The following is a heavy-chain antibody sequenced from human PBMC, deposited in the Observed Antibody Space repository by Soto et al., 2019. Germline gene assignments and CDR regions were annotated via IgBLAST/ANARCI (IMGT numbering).Heavy chain of an antibody. J-gene: IGHJ6*02. CDR1: GFTFNIYA. V-gene: IGHV3-30-3*01. CDR2: ISFDGTKK. D-gene: IGHD4-17*01. CDR3: AREDDYGDRYINYGWTS. Sequence: GGSLSLSCAASGFTFNIYALHWVRQAPGKGLEWVAVISFDGTKKYYSDSVKGRFTISRDNLKNTLYLQMNNLRVEDAALYFFAREDDYGDRYINYGWTSGAKGPRSPSP.